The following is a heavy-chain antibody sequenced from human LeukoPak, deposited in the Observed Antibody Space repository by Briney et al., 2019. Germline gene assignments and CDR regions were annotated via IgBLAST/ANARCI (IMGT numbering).Heavy chain of an antibody. Sequence: GGSLRLSCAASGFTFSSNWMHWVRQAPGKGLVWVSRINEDGSTTTYADSVKGRSTIFRDNAKNTLYLQMNSLRAEDTAVYYCVRDLGGRSGHWGQGTLVTVSS. V-gene: IGHV3-74*01. CDR2: INEDGSTT. CDR1: GFTFSSNW. J-gene: IGHJ4*02. D-gene: IGHD1-26*01. CDR3: VRDLGGRSGH.